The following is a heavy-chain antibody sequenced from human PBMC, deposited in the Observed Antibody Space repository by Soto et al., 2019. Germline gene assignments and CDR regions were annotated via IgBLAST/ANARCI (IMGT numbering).Heavy chain of an antibody. Sequence: QMQLVQSGPEVKKPGTSVKVSCQASGFTFTSSAMQWVRQARGQRLEWIGWIVVGSGNTNYAQKLQERVTITRDMSKSTAYMELSSLRYEDTAVYYCAALHSGGSGFAFDIWGQGTMVTVSS. V-gene: IGHV1-58*02. CDR1: GFTFTSSA. CDR3: AALHSGGSGFAFDI. CDR2: IVVGSGNT. D-gene: IGHD3-16*01. J-gene: IGHJ3*02.